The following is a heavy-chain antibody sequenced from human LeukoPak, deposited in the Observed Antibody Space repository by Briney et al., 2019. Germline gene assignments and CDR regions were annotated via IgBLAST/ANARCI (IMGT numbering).Heavy chain of an antibody. Sequence: SVKVSCKASGGTFSSYAISWVRQAPGQGLEWMGRIIPIFGTANYAQKFQGRVTITTDESTSTAYMELSSLRSEDTAVYYCAIYYYGSGSYVDYWGQGTLVTASS. CDR3: AIYYYGSGSYVDY. CDR1: GGTFSSYA. J-gene: IGHJ4*02. V-gene: IGHV1-69*05. D-gene: IGHD3-10*01. CDR2: IIPIFGTA.